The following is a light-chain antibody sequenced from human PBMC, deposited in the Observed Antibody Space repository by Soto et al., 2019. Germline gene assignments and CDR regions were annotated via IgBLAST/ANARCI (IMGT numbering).Light chain of an antibody. J-gene: IGKJ1*01. CDR3: QKGYSTPWT. Sequence: QLTQSPSSLSSSFGDSVTITCRASQGISSNLAWYQQKTGRAPKILIYHDSNLQSGAPSRFSGSGSGTDLTLTINSLQPEDFATYYCQKGYSTPWTFGQGTKVDIK. CDR1: QGISSN. V-gene: IGKV1-39*01. CDR2: HDS.